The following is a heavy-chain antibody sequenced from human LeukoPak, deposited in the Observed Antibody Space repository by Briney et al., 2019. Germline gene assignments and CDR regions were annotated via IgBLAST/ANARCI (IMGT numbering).Heavy chain of an antibody. CDR2: IYPADSST. CDR1: GYSFTTYW. Sequence: GESLKISCKASGYSFTTYWIGWVRQAPGKGLEWMGIIYPADSSTEYSPSFQGQVTISVDKSVNTAYLQWSSLKASDTAIYYCARLPNDYGDYGFDLWGQGTLVTVSS. D-gene: IGHD4-17*01. CDR3: ARLPNDYGDYGFDL. V-gene: IGHV5-51*01. J-gene: IGHJ4*02.